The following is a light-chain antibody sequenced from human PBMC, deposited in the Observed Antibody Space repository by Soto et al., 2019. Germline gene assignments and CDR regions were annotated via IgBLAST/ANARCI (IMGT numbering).Light chain of an antibody. CDR1: QGITSY. Sequence: DIQLTQSPSFLSTSVGDRVTITCRASQGITSYLAWYQQKPGKAPKLLIYLASTLQSGVPSRFSGSGSGTEFTLTISSLQPEDFATYYCQQVNSFPVPFGQGTRLEIK. CDR3: QQVNSFPVP. V-gene: IGKV1-9*01. J-gene: IGKJ5*01. CDR2: LAS.